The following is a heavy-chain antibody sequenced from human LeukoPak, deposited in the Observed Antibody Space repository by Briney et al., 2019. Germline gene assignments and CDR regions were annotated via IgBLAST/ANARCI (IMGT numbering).Heavy chain of an antibody. D-gene: IGHD2-2*01. CDR2: INHSGST. CDR1: GGSFSGYY. J-gene: IGHJ5*02. CDR3: AIVVVPPAMREVLSFAP. Sequence: SETLSLTCAVYGGSFSGYYWSWIRQPPGKGLEWIGEINHSGSTNYNPSLKSRVTISVDTSKNQFSLKLSSVTAADTAVYYCAIVVVPPAMREVLSFAPFGQGTLVTVSS. V-gene: IGHV4-34*01.